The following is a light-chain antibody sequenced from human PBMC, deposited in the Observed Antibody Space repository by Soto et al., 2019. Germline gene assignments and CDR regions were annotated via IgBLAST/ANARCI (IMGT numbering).Light chain of an antibody. J-gene: IGKJ5*01. CDR3: QQYNKWPPVT. CDR1: QSVSSSY. Sequence: EIVLTQSPGTLSLSPGERATLSCRASQSVSSSYLAWYQQRPGQAPRLLIYGASSRATGIPARFSGSGSGTEFTLTISSLQSEDCAVYYCQQYNKWPPVTFGQGTRLEIK. V-gene: IGKV3D-15*01. CDR2: GAS.